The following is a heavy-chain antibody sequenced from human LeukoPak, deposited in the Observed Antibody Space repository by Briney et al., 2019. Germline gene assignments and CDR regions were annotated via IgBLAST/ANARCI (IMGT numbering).Heavy chain of an antibody. J-gene: IGHJ5*02. Sequence: ASVNVSCKASGGTLSTHAVSWVRQAPGQGREWMGGIILISPTANYAQKFQDRVTITMDQYTTYMELSSLRSDDTAVYYCATGRVSDTTLVSWFDTWGQGTLVTVSS. V-gene: IGHV1-69*05. D-gene: IGHD5-18*01. CDR1: GGTLSTHA. CDR2: IILISPTA. CDR3: ATGRVSDTTLVSWFDT.